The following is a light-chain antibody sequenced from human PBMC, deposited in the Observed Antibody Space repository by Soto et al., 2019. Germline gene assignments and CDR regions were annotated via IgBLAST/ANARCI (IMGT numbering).Light chain of an antibody. CDR3: QQYGSSPPIT. CDR2: GAS. V-gene: IGKV3-20*01. Sequence: EIVLTQSPDTLSLSPGERATLSCRASQSVSSSYLAWYQQKPGQAPRLLIHGASSRASGIPDRFSGSGSGTDFTLTISRLEPEDFAVYYCQQYGSSPPITFGQGTRLEIK. J-gene: IGKJ5*01. CDR1: QSVSSSY.